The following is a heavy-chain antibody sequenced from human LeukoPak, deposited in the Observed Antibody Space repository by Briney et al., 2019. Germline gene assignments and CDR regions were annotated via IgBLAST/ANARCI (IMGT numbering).Heavy chain of an antibody. CDR1: GFTFTSSA. J-gene: IGHJ4*02. V-gene: IGHV1-58*02. D-gene: IGHD6-19*01. CDR2: IVVGSGNT. CDR3: AAAPLVKSSGWYEPNDC. Sequence: ASVKVSCKASGFTFTSSAMQWVRQARGQRLEWIGWIVVGSGNTNYAQKFQERVTITRDMSTSTAYMELSSLRSEDTAVYYCAAAPLVKSSGWYEPNDCWGQGTLVTVSS.